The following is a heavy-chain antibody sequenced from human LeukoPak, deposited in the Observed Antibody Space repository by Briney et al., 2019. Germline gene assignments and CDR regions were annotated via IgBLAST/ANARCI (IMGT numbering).Heavy chain of an antibody. V-gene: IGHV4-34*01. Sequence: SETLSLTCAVYGGSFSDNYWSWIRQPPGKGLEWIGEINHSGSTNYSPSLRSRVTISVDTSRNQFSLNLRSVTAADTAVYYCASPTTVTTSAYRAFDIWGQGTMVTVSA. J-gene: IGHJ3*02. CDR3: ASPTTVTTSAYRAFDI. D-gene: IGHD4-17*01. CDR2: INHSGST. CDR1: GGSFSDNY.